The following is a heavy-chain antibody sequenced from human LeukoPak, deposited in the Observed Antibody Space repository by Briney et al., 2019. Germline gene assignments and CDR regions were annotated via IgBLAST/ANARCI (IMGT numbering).Heavy chain of an antibody. CDR2: ISGSGGST. CDR3: AKDQIYRGYYPNICFDY. J-gene: IGHJ4*02. Sequence: GGSLRLSCAASGFTFSSYAMSWVRQAPGKGLEWVSAISGSGGSTYYADSVKGRFTISRDNSQNTLYLRMNSLRAEDTAVYYCAKDQIYRGYYPNICFDYWGQGSLVTVSS. D-gene: IGHD3-22*01. V-gene: IGHV3-23*01. CDR1: GFTFSSYA.